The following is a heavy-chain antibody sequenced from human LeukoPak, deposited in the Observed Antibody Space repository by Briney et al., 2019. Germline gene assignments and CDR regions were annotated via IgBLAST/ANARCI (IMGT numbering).Heavy chain of an antibody. CDR3: ARSYSSSYGGFDP. D-gene: IGHD6-13*01. J-gene: IGHJ5*02. V-gene: IGHV4-59*01. Sequence: SETLSLTCAVSGGSISSYYWSWIRQPPGKGLEWIGYIYYSGSTNYNPSLKSRVTISVDTSKNQFSLKLSSVTAADTAVYYCARSYSSSYGGFDPWGQATLVTVSS. CDR2: IYYSGST. CDR1: GGSISSYY.